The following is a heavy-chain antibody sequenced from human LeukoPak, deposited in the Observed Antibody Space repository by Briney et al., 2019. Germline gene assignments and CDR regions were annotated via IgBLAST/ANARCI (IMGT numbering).Heavy chain of an antibody. J-gene: IGHJ4*02. CDR3: ATLYDFWSGYYDFDY. V-gene: IGHV3-15*01. CDR2: IKSKTDGETT. CDR1: GFTFNNAW. D-gene: IGHD3-3*01. Sequence: GGSLRLSCAASGFTFNNAWMSWVRQAPGKGLEWVGRIKSKTDGETTAYAAPVRDRFTISRDDSRNTLYLQMNSLKTEDTAVYYCATLYDFWSGYYDFDYWGQGTLVTVSS.